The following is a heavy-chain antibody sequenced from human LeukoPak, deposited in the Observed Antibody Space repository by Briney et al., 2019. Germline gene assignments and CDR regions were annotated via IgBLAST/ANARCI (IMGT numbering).Heavy chain of an antibody. CDR1: GGSFSGYY. V-gene: IGHV4-34*01. Sequence: SETLSLTCAVYGGSFSGYYWSWIRQPPGKGLEWIGEIDHSGSTNYNPSLKSRVTISVDTSKNQFSLKLSSVTAADTAVYYCAREPPYCSSTSCLNWFDPWGQGTLVTVSS. J-gene: IGHJ5*02. CDR2: IDHSGST. CDR3: AREPPYCSSTSCLNWFDP. D-gene: IGHD2-2*01.